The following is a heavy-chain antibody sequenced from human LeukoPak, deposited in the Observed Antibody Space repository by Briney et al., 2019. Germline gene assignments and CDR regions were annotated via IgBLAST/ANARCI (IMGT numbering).Heavy chain of an antibody. CDR1: GLAVSSNY. Sequence: GGSLRLSCAASGLAVSSNYMSWVRQAPGKGLEWVSGISGRGASKYYADSVKGRFTISRDNSKNTLYLQMNSLRAEDTAVYYCAKGVVVAPDVTPFDYWGQGTLVTVSS. J-gene: IGHJ4*02. CDR3: AKGVVVAPDVTPFDY. D-gene: IGHD2-2*01. CDR2: ISGRGASK. V-gene: IGHV3-23*01.